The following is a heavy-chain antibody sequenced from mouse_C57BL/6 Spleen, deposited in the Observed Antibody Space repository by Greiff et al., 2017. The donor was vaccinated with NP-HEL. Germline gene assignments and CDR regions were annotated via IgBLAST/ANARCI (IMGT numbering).Heavy chain of an antibody. CDR3: ARGSYYYSSSWDFDY. V-gene: IGHV1-42*01. J-gene: IGHJ2*01. Sequence: VQLQQSGPELVKPGASVKISCKASGYSFTGYYMNWVKQSPEKSLEWIGEINPSTGGTTYNQKFKAKATLTVDKSSSTAYMQLKSLTSEDSAVYYCARGSYYYSSSWDFDYWGQGTTLTVSS. CDR2: INPSTGGT. D-gene: IGHD1-1*01. CDR1: GYSFTGYY.